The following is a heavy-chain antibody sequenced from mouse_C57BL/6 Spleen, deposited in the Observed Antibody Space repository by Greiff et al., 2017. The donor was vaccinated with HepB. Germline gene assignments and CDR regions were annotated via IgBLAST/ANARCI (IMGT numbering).Heavy chain of an antibody. CDR1: GYTFTDYE. Sequence: VQLQESGAELVRPGASVTLSCKASGYTFTDYEMHWVKQTPVHGLEWIGAIDPETGGTAYNQKFKGKAILTADKSSSTAYMELRSLTSEDSAVYYCTSNYYAMDYWGQGTSVTVSS. J-gene: IGHJ4*01. CDR2: IDPETGGT. V-gene: IGHV1-15*01. CDR3: TSNYYAMDY.